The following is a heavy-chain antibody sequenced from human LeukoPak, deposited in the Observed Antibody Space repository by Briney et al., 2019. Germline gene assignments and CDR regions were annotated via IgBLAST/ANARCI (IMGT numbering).Heavy chain of an antibody. CDR3: AKGQYSSGWYPFDY. Sequence: GASVKVSCKASGGTFSSYAISWVRQAPGQGLEWTGGIIPIFGTANYAQKFQGRVTITADESTSTAYMELSSLRSEDTAVYYCAKGQYSSGWYPFDYWGQGTLVTVSS. D-gene: IGHD6-19*01. CDR2: IIPIFGTA. CDR1: GGTFSSYA. J-gene: IGHJ4*02. V-gene: IGHV1-69*13.